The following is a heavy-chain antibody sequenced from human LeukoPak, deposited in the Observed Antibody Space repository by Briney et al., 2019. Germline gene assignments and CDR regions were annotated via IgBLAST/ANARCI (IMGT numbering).Heavy chain of an antibody. CDR3: ASPADDDFNPNCFDP. CDR2: IYYSGST. CDR1: GGSISSGDYY. V-gene: IGHV4-30-4*08. Sequence: PSETLSLTCTVSGGSISSGDYYWSWIRQPPGKGLEWIGYIYYSGSTYYNPSLKSRVTISIDTSKNQFSLKLNSVTAADTAVYYCASPADDDFNPNCFDPWGQGTLVTVSS. J-gene: IGHJ5*02. D-gene: IGHD4-17*01.